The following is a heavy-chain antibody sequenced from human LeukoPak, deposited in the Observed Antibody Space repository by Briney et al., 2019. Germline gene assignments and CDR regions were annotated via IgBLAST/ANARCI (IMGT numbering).Heavy chain of an antibody. V-gene: IGHV1-18*01. D-gene: IGHD3-22*01. CDR2: ISAYNGNT. CDR3: ARDVTGLRYDSSGNWFDP. Sequence: ASVKVSCKASGYTFTSYGISWVRQAPGQGLEWMGWISAYNGNTNYAQKLQGRVTMTTDTSTSTAYMELRSLRSDDTAVYYCARDVTGLRYDSSGNWFDPWGQGTLVTVSS. J-gene: IGHJ5*02. CDR1: GYTFTSYG.